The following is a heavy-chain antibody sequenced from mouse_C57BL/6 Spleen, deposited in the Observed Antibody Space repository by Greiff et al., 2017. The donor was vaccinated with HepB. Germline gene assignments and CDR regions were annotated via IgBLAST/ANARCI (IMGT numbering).Heavy chain of an antibody. V-gene: IGHV1-80*01. CDR1: GYAFSSYW. J-gene: IGHJ3*01. Sequence: VQLQQSGAELVKPGASVKISCKASGYAFSSYWMNWVKQRPGKGLEWIGQIYPGDGDTNYNGKFKGKATLTADKSSSTAYMQLSSLTSEDSAVYFCARAGDGNYVFAYWGQGTLVTVSA. CDR2: IYPGDGDT. D-gene: IGHD2-1*01. CDR3: ARAGDGNYVFAY.